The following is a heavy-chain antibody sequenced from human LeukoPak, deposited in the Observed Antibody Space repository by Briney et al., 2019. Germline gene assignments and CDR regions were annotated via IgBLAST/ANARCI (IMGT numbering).Heavy chain of an antibody. V-gene: IGHV3-30*18. D-gene: IGHD3-3*01. J-gene: IGHJ6*02. Sequence: PGGSLRLSCAASGFTFSSYGMHWVRQAPGKGLEWVAVISYDGSNKYYADSVKGRFTISRDNSKNTLYLQMNSLRAEDTAVYYCAKDRVRFLEWSKTSYYYYGMDVWGQGTTVTVSS. CDR3: AKDRVRFLEWSKTSYYYYGMDV. CDR1: GFTFSSYG. CDR2: ISYDGSNK.